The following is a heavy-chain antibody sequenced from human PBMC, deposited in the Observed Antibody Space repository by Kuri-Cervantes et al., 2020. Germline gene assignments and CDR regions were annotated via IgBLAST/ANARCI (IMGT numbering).Heavy chain of an antibody. CDR2: IYHSGST. CDR1: GGSISSGGYS. D-gene: IGHD3-22*01. Sequence: SQTLSLTCAVSGGSISSGGYSWSWIRQPPGKGLEWIGYIYHSGSTYYNPSLKSRVTLSLDGSKNQFSLKLSSVTAADTAVYYCARNYYYDSSGYYYEVWWFDPWGQGTLVTVSS. J-gene: IGHJ5*02. CDR3: ARNYYYDSSGYYYEVWWFDP. V-gene: IGHV4-30-2*02.